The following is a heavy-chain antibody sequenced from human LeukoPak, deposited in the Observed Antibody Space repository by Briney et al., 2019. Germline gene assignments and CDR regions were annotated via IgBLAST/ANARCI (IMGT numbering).Heavy chain of an antibody. D-gene: IGHD5-12*01. J-gene: IGHJ4*02. CDR1: GGTISTTTCY. Sequence: SETLYLTCTVSGGTISTTTCYWGWIHPPPGKGLEWIGNIYYSGRTNYSPCLNSRVTTSVDTSKNQFSLKLTSDTAADTAVYFCARRPYSGNDYFDSWGQGTLVTVSS. CDR2: IYYSGRT. CDR3: ARRPYSGNDYFDS. V-gene: IGHV4-39*01.